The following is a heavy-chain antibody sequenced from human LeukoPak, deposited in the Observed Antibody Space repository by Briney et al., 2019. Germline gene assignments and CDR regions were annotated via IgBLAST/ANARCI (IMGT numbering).Heavy chain of an antibody. Sequence: GGSLRLSCAASGFTFSSYSMNWVRQAPGKGLEWVSSISSSSSSIYYADSVKGRFTISRDNAKNSLYLQMNSLRAEDTAVYYCAREVLRYFDGWGQGPLVTVSP. CDR2: ISSSSSSI. V-gene: IGHV3-21*01. CDR3: AREVLRYFDG. D-gene: IGHD3-9*01. CDR1: GFTFSSYS. J-gene: IGHJ4*02.